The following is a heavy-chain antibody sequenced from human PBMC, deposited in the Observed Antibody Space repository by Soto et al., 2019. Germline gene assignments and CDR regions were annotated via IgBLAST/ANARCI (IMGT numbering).Heavy chain of an antibody. V-gene: IGHV3-33*01. D-gene: IGHD3-3*02. CDR3: ARKPGRRRVIFGAVTTPEYYYCMDV. J-gene: IGHJ6*04. CDR1: GFTFSSYG. CDR2: IWYDGSNK. Sequence: QVQLVESGGGVVQPGRSLRLSCAASGFTFSSYGMHWVRQAPGKGLEWVAVIWYDGSNKYYADSVKGRFTISRDNSKNTLYMQMNSMRDEDTAVYYCARKPGRRRVIFGAVTTPEYYYCMDVWGKGTTVTVSS.